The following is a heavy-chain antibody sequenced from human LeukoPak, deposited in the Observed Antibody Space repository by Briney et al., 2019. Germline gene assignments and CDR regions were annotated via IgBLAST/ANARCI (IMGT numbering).Heavy chain of an antibody. CDR1: GYTFTGYY. D-gene: IGHD1-26*01. CDR2: INPNSGGT. Sequence: ASVKVSCKASGYTFTGYYMHWVRQAPGQGLEWMGWINPNSGGTNYAQKVQGRVTMTRDTSISTAYMELSRLRSDDTAVYYCARVGGSNYFDYWGQGTLVTVSS. V-gene: IGHV1-2*02. J-gene: IGHJ4*02. CDR3: ARVGGSNYFDY.